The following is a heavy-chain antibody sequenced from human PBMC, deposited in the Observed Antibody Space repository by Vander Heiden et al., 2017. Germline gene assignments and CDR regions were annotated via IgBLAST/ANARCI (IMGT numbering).Heavy chain of an antibody. CDR1: IFTFSDHY. CDR3: ATSPSSGYN. Sequence: EVQLVESGGGLVQPGGALRLSCVGSIFTFSDHYMDWVRQAPGKGLEWVGRIRNKAASHTTAYAASVEGRFAISRDDSKNSLYLQLNSLKTEDTAMYYCATSPSSGYNWGQGTQVTVSS. V-gene: IGHV3-72*01. CDR2: IRNKAASHTT. D-gene: IGHD3-22*01. J-gene: IGHJ1*01.